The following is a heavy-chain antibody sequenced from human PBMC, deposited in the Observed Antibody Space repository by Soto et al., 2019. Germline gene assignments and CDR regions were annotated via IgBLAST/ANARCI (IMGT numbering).Heavy chain of an antibody. CDR1: GGTFSSYA. J-gene: IGHJ4*02. V-gene: IGHV1-69*01. D-gene: IGHD3-9*01. CDR3: PRIWGEMPTRYFDWLLYD. Sequence: QVQLVQSGAEVKKPGSSVKVSCKASGGTFSSYAISWVRQAPGQGLEWMGGITPIFGTANYAQKFQGRVTITADESTSTAYIELSSLRSEDTAVYYWPRIWGEMPTRYFDWLLYDWGQGTLVTGSS. CDR2: ITPIFGTA.